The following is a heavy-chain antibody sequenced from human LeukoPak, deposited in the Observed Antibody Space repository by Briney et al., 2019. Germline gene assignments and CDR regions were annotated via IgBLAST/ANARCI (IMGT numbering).Heavy chain of an antibody. V-gene: IGHV3-48*02. J-gene: IGHJ4*02. CDR3: ASVTVAVAGEFDY. CDR2: ISSSSSTR. CDR1: GFTFSSYS. D-gene: IGHD6-19*01. Sequence: PGGSLRLSCAASGFTFSSYSMNWVRQAPGKWVEWVSFISSSSSTRYYEDSVKGRFTISRDNAKNSLYLQMNSLRDEDTAVYYCASVTVAVAGEFDYWGQGTLVTVSS.